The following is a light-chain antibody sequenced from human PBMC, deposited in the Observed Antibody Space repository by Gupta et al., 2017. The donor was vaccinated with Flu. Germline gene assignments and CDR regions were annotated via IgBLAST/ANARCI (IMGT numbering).Light chain of an antibody. V-gene: IGKV1-39*01. J-gene: IGKJ3*01. Sequence: PSSLSASVGDRVSITCRSSQTISSNLNWYQQKPGKAPRLLIYGASTLQSGVPSRFSAYGYGTDFTLTIKGLLPEDFAVYYCQQSHDTPFTFGPGTRIEIK. CDR3: QQSHDTPFT. CDR2: GAS. CDR1: QTISSN.